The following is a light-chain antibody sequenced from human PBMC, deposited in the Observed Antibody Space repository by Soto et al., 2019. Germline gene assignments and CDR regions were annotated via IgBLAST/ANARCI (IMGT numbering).Light chain of an antibody. V-gene: IGKV1-39*01. Sequence: DIQMTQSPSSLSASVGDRVTISCRASQSISTYLNWYQQKPGTAPRLLIYRASSVKSGVPPRFSGSGSGRDFTLTISSLRPEDIATYFCQQTYISSPWTFGQGTNVEVK. CDR3: QQTYISSPWT. CDR2: RAS. CDR1: QSISTY. J-gene: IGKJ1*01.